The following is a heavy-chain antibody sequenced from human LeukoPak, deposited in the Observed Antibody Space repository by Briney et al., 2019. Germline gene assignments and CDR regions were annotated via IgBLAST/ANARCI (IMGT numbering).Heavy chain of an antibody. J-gene: IGHJ6*02. D-gene: IGHD2-21*02. CDR2: IKSKTDGGTT. CDR1: GFTVSSNY. V-gene: IGHV3-15*01. Sequence: GGSLRLSCAASGFTVSSNYMSWVRQAPGKGLEWVGRIKSKTDGGTTDYAAPVKGRFTISRDDSKNTLYLQMNSLKTEDTAVYYCTTCGGDCYSAPYYYYYGMDVWGQGITVTISS. CDR3: TTCGGDCYSAPYYYYYGMDV.